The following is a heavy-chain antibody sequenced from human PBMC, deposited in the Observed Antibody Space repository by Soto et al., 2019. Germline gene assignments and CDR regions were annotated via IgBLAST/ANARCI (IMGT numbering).Heavy chain of an antibody. V-gene: IGHV3-30-3*01. CDR3: ARADSLLPWFGDHLGGYYYGMDV. D-gene: IGHD3-10*01. Sequence: QVQLVESGGGVVQPGRSLRLSCAASGFTFSSYAMHWVRQAPGKGLEWVAVISYDGSNKYYADSVKGRFTISRDNSKNTLYMHMNSLRPEDTAVYYCARADSLLPWFGDHLGGYYYGMDVWGQGTTVTVSS. J-gene: IGHJ6*02. CDR2: ISYDGSNK. CDR1: GFTFSSYA.